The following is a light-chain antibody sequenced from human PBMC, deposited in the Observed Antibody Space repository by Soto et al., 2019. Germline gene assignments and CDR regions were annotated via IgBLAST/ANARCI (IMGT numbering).Light chain of an antibody. CDR1: QSITSY. Sequence: DIQMTQSPSSLSASVGDRVTITCRASQSITSYLNWYQQKPGKAPQLLIYAASSLQSGVPSRFSGSGPGTDFTLTISSLQPEDFATYFCPQRHTTPWTFDKGTKVEVK. J-gene: IGKJ1*01. CDR2: AAS. V-gene: IGKV1-39*01. CDR3: PQRHTTPWT.